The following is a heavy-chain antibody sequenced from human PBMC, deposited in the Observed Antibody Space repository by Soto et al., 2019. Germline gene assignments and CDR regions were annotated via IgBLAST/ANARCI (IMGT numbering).Heavy chain of an antibody. J-gene: IGHJ6*02. Sequence: QVQLVQSGAEVKKPGASVKVSCKASGYTFTSYGINWVRQAPGQGLEWLGWISAYDGYTNYAQILQGRVSMTTDTFTKTAYMELRSLRSDDTAMYYCARGGFYDSSGARNYSYYGMNVWGQGTTVTVSS. D-gene: IGHD3-22*01. V-gene: IGHV1-18*01. CDR2: ISAYDGYT. CDR3: ARGGFYDSSGARNYSYYGMNV. CDR1: GYTFTSYG.